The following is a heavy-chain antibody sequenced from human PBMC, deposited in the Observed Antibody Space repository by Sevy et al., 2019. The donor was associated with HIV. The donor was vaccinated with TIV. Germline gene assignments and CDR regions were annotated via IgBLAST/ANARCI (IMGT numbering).Heavy chain of an antibody. D-gene: IGHD3-10*01. J-gene: IGHJ4*02. V-gene: IGHV3-21*06. CDR3: ARDRDCYGSGTYDH. Sequence: GGSLRLSCAASEFTFRDYTMNWVRQTPGKGLEWVSYISSGSSYIRYADSVKGRFTISRDNAENSLYLQMNSLRAEDTGVYYCARDRDCYGSGTYDHWGQGTLVTVSS. CDR2: ISSGSSYI. CDR1: EFTFRDYT.